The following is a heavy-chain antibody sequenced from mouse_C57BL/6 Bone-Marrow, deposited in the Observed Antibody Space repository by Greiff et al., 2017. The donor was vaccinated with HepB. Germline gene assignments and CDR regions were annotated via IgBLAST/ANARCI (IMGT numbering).Heavy chain of an antibody. CDR1: GYTFTGYW. Sequence: QVTLTVCGAELMKPGASVKLSCKATGYTFTGYWIEWVKQRPGHGLEWIGEILPGSGSTNYNEKFQGKATFTEDTSSNTVYMQLSRLTTEDSAIYYCARAWVYYYDRSRSYWYFDVWGTGTTDTVAS. V-gene: IGHV1-9*01. CDR3: ARAWVYYYDRSRSYWYFDV. D-gene: IGHD1-1*01. CDR2: ILPGSGST. J-gene: IGHJ1*03.